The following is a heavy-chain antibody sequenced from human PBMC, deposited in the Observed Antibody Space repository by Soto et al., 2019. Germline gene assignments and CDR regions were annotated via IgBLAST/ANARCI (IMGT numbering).Heavy chain of an antibody. V-gene: IGHV1-69*13. D-gene: IGHD3-22*01. CDR2: IIPVFGTP. Sequence: SVKVSCKASGGSFSNYGISWVRQAPGQGLEWMGGIIPVFGTPRYAQKFQDRVTITADESTSTVYMEVSSLTSDDTAVYYCARGDATKIIVTTYYSLDVWGQGTTVTVSS. CDR1: GGSFSNYG. CDR3: ARGDATKIIVTTYYSLDV. J-gene: IGHJ6*02.